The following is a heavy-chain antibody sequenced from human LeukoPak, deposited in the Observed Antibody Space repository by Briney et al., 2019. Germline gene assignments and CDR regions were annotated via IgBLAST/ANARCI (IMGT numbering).Heavy chain of an antibody. D-gene: IGHD3-10*01. Sequence: GGSLRLSCAASGFTVSSNYMSWVRQAPGKGLEWVSVIYSGGSTYYADSVKGRSTISRDNSKNTLYLQMNSLRAEDTAVYYCAKVLLWFGEFSHFDYWGQGTLVTVSS. CDR3: AKVLLWFGEFSHFDY. CDR1: GFTVSSNY. CDR2: IYSGGST. V-gene: IGHV3-53*05. J-gene: IGHJ4*02.